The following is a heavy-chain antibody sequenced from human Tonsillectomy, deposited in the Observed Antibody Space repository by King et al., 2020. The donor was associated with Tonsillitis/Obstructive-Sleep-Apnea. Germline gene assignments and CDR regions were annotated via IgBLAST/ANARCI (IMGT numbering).Heavy chain of an antibody. CDR3: ASCDYDDAFDI. CDR1: GFTFSSYS. V-gene: IGHV3-21*01. CDR2: ISSSSSYI. Sequence: VQLVESGGGLVKPGGSLRLSCAASGFTFSSYSMNWVRQAPGKGLEWVSSISSSSSYIYYADSVQGRFTISRDNAKNSLYLQSNILRSEDTAVYYCASCDYDDAFDIWGQGTMVTVSS. D-gene: IGHD3-16*01. J-gene: IGHJ3*02.